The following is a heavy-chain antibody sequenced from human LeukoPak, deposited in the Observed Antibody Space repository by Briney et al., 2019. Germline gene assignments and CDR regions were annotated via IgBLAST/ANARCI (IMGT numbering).Heavy chain of an antibody. V-gene: IGHV4-59*08. Sequence: SETLSLTCTVSGGSISSYYWSWIRQPPGKGLEWIGYIYYSGSTNYNPSLKSRVTISVDTSKNQFSLKLSSLTAADTAVYYCARQRFLEWYFDYWGQGTLVTVSS. CDR2: IYYSGST. CDR3: ARQRFLEWYFDY. D-gene: IGHD3-3*01. J-gene: IGHJ4*02. CDR1: GGSISSYY.